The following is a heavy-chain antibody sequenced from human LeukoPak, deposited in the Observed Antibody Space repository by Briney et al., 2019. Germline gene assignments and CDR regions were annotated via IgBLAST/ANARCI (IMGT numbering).Heavy chain of an antibody. V-gene: IGHV3-7*01. D-gene: IGHD1-14*01. CDR2: INQGGSDK. CDR1: GFTFSGHW. CDR3: TRDRSRAEDD. Sequence: PGGSLRLSCAASGFTFSGHWMSWVRQAPGKGLEWVANINQGGSDKYYVDSVKGRFTISRDNANNLLYLQMNSLRGEDRGVYYCTRDRSRAEDDWGQGTLVTVSS. J-gene: IGHJ4*02.